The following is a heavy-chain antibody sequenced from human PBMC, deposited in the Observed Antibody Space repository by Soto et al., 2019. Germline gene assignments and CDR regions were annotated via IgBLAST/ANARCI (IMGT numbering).Heavy chain of an antibody. CDR3: AREKDLAYCGGDCSARPATFDY. CDR2: IYTSGST. D-gene: IGHD2-21*02. CDR1: GGSISSYY. V-gene: IGHV4-4*07. J-gene: IGHJ4*02. Sequence: KTWETLSLTCTVSGGSISSYYWSWIRQPAGKGLEWIGRIYTSGSTNYNPSLKSRVTMSVDTSKNQFSLKLSSVTAADTAVYYCAREKDLAYCGGDCSARPATFDYWGQGTLVTVSS.